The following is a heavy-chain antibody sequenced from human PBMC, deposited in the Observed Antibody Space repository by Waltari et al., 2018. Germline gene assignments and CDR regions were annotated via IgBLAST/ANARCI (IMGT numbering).Heavy chain of an antibody. Sequence: QVQLLQSGAEVKKPGSPVKVSCKTSGGSFTSYSFSWVQQAPVQGPQWMGGFIPIFGTATYPQKFQGRVTITADESTSTTYMELSGLTSDDTAVYYCTTDLGGYQKYYFNSWGQGTLVTVSS. D-gene: IGHD5-12*01. CDR2: FIPIFGTA. V-gene: IGHV1-69*01. CDR3: TTDLGGYQKYYFNS. CDR1: GGSFTSYS. J-gene: IGHJ4*02.